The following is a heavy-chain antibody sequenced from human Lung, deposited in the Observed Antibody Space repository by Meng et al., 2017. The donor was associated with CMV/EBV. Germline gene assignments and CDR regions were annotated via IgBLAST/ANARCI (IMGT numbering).Heavy chain of an antibody. V-gene: IGHV1-69*10. CDR3: ARGRGNQPLFDF. J-gene: IGHJ4*02. Sequence: QVRVVQSGAEVKKPGSSLKVACKTSGGSFSTYTFSWVRQAPGQGLEWMGGLIPVLNKAKSAPRFQDRVTFTADETTTTAYMELSSLTFEDTAVYFCARGRGNQPLFDFWGQGTLVTVSS. D-gene: IGHD2/OR15-2a*01. CDR2: LIPVLNKA. CDR1: GGSFSTYT.